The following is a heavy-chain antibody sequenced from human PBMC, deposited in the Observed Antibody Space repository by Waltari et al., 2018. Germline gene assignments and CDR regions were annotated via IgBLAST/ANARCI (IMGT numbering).Heavy chain of an antibody. V-gene: IGHV3-74*01. CDR3: ARGGYSGYDWRAGGDY. J-gene: IGHJ4*02. CDR2: IDSDGSST. CDR1: GFSFSNYW. Sequence: EVQLMESGGGLVQPGGSLRLSCAASGFSFSNYWIHWVRQGPGKGLVGVSRIDSDGSSTSYADSVKGRFTISRDNAKNTLYLQMNSLRAEDTAVYYCARGGYSGYDWRAGGDYWGQGTLVTVSS. D-gene: IGHD5-12*01.